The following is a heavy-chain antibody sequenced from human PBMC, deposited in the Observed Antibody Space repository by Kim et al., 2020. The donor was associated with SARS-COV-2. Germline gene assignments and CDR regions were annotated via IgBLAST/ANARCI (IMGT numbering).Heavy chain of an antibody. J-gene: IGHJ6*02. CDR2: INPNNGGT. V-gene: IGHV1-2*06. Sequence: ASVKVSCKASGYTFTAYQMHWVRQAPGQGLEWMGRINPNNGGTNYAQKFQGRVTMTSDTSISTDNMELSRLRSDDTAVYYCARDGVVMAGMDLWGEGTTVTV. CDR3: ARDGVVMAGMDL. D-gene: IGHD2-21*01. CDR1: GYTFTAYQ.